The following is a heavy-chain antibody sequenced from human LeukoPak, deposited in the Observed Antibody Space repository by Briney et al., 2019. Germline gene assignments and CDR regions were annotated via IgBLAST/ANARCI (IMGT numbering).Heavy chain of an antibody. CDR2: ISYDGSHK. CDR3: ARENYGDYYFDY. V-gene: IGHV3-30-3*01. CDR1: GFTFRNYA. Sequence: TGGSLRLSCAASGFTFRNYAMRWVRQAPGKGLEWVAVISYDGSHKYYADSVRGRFTISRDNSKNTLYLQMNSLRAEDTAVYYCARENYGDYYFDYWGQGTLVTVSS. J-gene: IGHJ4*02. D-gene: IGHD4-17*01.